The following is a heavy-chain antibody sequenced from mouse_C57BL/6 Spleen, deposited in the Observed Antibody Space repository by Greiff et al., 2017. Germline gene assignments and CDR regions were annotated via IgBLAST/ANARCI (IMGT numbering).Heavy chain of an antibody. D-gene: IGHD2-5*01. CDR1: GYTFTSYW. V-gene: IGHV1-55*01. J-gene: IGHJ2*01. CDR2: IYTGSGST. Sequence: QVQLQQPGAELVKPGASVKMSCKASGYTFTSYWITWVQQRPGQGLEWIGDIYTGSGSTNYNETFKSKATLTVNTTSSTADMQLSSLKSEDSAVYYCARDYYSNYYFDYWGQGTTRTVSS. CDR3: ARDYYSNYYFDY.